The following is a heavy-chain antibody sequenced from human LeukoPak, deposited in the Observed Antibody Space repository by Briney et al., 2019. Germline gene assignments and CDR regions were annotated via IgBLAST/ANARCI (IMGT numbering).Heavy chain of an antibody. D-gene: IGHD5-24*01. CDR1: GYSFISYA. V-gene: IGHV1-69*13. Sequence: ASVEVSCKASGYSFISYAISWVRQAPGQGLEWMGGIIPIFGTANYAQKFQGRVTITADESTSTAYMELSSLRSEDTAVYYCARDRDGYNSGWFDPWGQGTLVTVSS. J-gene: IGHJ5*02. CDR3: ARDRDGYNSGWFDP. CDR2: IIPIFGTA.